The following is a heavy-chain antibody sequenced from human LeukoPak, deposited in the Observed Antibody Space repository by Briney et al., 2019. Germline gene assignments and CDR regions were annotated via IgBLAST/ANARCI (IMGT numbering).Heavy chain of an antibody. CDR3: VEGGAPSYYDGSGDAYFDY. J-gene: IGHJ4*02. CDR1: GFTFSSYA. V-gene: IGHV3-23*01. D-gene: IGHD3-22*01. Sequence: GGSLRLSCAASGFTFSSYAMSWVRQAPGKGLEWVSVISGSGGRTSYADSVKGRFTVSRDNSKNTLYLQMNSLRAEDTAVYFCVEGGAPSYYDGSGDAYFDYWGQGTLVTVSS. CDR2: ISGSGGRT.